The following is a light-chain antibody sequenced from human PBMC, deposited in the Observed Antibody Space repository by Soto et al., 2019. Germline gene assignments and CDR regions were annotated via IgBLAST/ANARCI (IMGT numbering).Light chain of an antibody. J-gene: IGLJ2*01. Sequence: QSALTQPASVSGSPGQSITISCTGTSSDVGGYNYVSWYQQHPGKAPKLMIYDVSNRPSGVSNRFSGSKSGKTASPTISGLQAEDEADYYCSSYTSSSTLMVFGGGTKLTVL. CDR2: DVS. CDR3: SSYTSSSTLMV. V-gene: IGLV2-14*01. CDR1: SSDVGGYNY.